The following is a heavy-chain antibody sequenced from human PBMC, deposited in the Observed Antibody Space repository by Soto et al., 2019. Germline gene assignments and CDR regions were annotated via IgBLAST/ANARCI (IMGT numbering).Heavy chain of an antibody. CDR3: AREIDYTLDY. CDR2: ITSDGSST. Sequence: EVQLVESGGGLVQPGGSLRLSCAASGFSFSSYWMHWVRRAPGKGLVWVSRITSDGSSTSYADSVKGRFTISRDNAKNTLYLQINSLRVEDTAVYYCAREIDYTLDYWGQGTLVTVSS. J-gene: IGHJ4*02. D-gene: IGHD4-4*01. V-gene: IGHV3-74*01. CDR1: GFSFSSYW.